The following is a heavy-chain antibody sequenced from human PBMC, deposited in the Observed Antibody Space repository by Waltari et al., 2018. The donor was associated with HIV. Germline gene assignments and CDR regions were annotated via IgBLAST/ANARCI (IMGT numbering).Heavy chain of an antibody. CDR2: ISWSSGSI. CDR3: AKDIGGTPETFDY. CDR1: GFTFDDYA. V-gene: IGHV3-9*01. J-gene: IGHJ4*02. Sequence: EVQLVESGGGLVQPGRSLRLSCAASGFTFDDYAMHWVRQAPGKGLEWVSGISWSSGSIGYADSVKGRFTISRDNAKNSLYLQMNSLRAEDTALYYCAKDIGGTPETFDYWGQGTLVTVSS. D-gene: IGHD3-16*01.